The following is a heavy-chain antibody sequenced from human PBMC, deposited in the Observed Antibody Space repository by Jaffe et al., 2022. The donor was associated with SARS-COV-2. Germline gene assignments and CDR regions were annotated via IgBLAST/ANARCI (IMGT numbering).Heavy chain of an antibody. Sequence: QGQLVESGGGVVQPGRSIRLSCAASGITFSSYDMHWVRQAPGKGLEWVAGTWFDGSIKNYADSVKGRFTISRDNSKNTLYLQMNSLRAEDTAVYYCARGNTGWHGKNYFDYWGQGTLVTVSS. V-gene: IGHV3-33*01. CDR1: GITFSSYD. CDR3: ARGNTGWHGKNYFDY. D-gene: IGHD6-19*01. CDR2: TWFDGSIK. J-gene: IGHJ4*02.